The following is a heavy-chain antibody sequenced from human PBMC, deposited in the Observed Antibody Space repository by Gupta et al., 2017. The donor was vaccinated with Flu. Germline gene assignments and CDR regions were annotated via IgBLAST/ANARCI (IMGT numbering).Heavy chain of an antibody. J-gene: IGHJ2*01. D-gene: IGHD1-1*01. Sequence: QVQLVESGGCLVKPGGSLRLSCSASGFTFSDYYMSWIRQAPGKGLEWISCISDNGNTINYADSVKGRFTISRDNAKNSLYLEMNSLRVEDTAIYYCASQRLVQVLRYFDLWGRGTLVTVSS. CDR1: GFTFSDYY. CDR3: ASQRLVQVLRYFDL. V-gene: IGHV3-11*01. CDR2: ISDNGNTI.